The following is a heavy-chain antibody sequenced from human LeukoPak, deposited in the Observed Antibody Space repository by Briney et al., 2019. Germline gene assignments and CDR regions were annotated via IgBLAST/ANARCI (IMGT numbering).Heavy chain of an antibody. CDR1: GGSISSYY. D-gene: IGHD3-10*01. J-gene: IGHJ4*02. Sequence: PSETLSLTCTVSGGSISSYYWSWIRQPPGKELEWLASINYGGTTYYNPSLKSRVTISVDTSKNQFSLRLSSVTAADTAVYLCARYVVYGSGKYYFDYWGQGSLVTVSS. V-gene: IGHV4-59*05. CDR3: ARYVVYGSGKYYFDY. CDR2: INYGGTT.